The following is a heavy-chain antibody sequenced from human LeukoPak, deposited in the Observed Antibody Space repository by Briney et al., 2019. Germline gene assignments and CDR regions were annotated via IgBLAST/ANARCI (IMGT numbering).Heavy chain of an antibody. J-gene: IGHJ4*02. D-gene: IGHD1-26*01. CDR2: IYTGVST. Sequence: GGSLRLSCAASGFTFNNYAMNWVRQAPGKGLEWVSVIYTGVSTYYADSVKGRFTISRDNSKNTLYLQMNNLRTEDTAVYYCATIYSGRYIDFWGQGTLVTVSS. V-gene: IGHV3-66*01. CDR1: GFTFNNYA. CDR3: ATIYSGRYIDF.